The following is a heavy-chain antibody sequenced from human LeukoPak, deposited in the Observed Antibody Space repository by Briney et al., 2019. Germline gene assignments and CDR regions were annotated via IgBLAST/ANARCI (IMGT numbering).Heavy chain of an antibody. CDR2: ISSNGGST. V-gene: IGHV3-64*04. J-gene: IGHJ4*02. Sequence: GGSLRLSCAASGLTFSSYAMHWVRQAPGKGLEYVSAISSNGGSTYYADSVKGRFTISRDNSKNTLYLQMNSLRAEDTAVYYCARDQRRFGELLRFDYWGQGILVTVSS. CDR3: ARDQRRFGELLRFDY. D-gene: IGHD3-10*01. CDR1: GLTFSSYA.